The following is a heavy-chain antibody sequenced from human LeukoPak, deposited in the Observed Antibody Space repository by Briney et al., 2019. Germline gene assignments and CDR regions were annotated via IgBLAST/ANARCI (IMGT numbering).Heavy chain of an antibody. D-gene: IGHD1-26*01. J-gene: IGHJ4*02. CDR1: GGSLSGYY. V-gene: IGHV4-34*01. CDR3: ARERWVNTQPFDY. Sequence: SETLSLTCAVYGGSLSGYYWSWIRQPPGKGLEWIGEINHSGSTNYNPSLKSRVTISVDTSKNQFSLKLSSVTAADTAVYYCARERWVNTQPFDYGGQGTLVTVFS. CDR2: INHSGST.